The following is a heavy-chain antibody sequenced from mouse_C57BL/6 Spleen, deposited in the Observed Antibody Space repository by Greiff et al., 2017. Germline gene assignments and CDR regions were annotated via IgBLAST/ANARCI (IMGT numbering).Heavy chain of an antibody. CDR1: GFTFSDYG. Sequence: EVMLVESGGGLVKPGGSLKLSCAASGFTFSDYGMHWVRQAPELGLEWVAYISSGSSTIYYADTVKGRFTFARDNAKNTLFLQMTSQRSEDTAMYDSARDYGSSYYAMDYWGQGTSVTVSS. J-gene: IGHJ4*01. CDR2: ISSGSSTI. CDR3: ARDYGSSYYAMDY. V-gene: IGHV5-17*01. D-gene: IGHD1-1*01.